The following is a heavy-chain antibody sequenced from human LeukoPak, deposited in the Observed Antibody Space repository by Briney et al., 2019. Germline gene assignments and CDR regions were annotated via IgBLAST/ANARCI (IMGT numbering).Heavy chain of an antibody. V-gene: IGHV3-7*01. CDR1: GFTFSSYW. Sequence: GGSLRLSCAASGFTFSSYWMSWVRQAPGKGLEWVANIKQDGSEKYYVDSVKGRFTTSRDNAKNSLYLQMNSLRAEDTAVYYCARDPRYSGSYPNDYWGQGTLVTVSS. D-gene: IGHD1-26*01. CDR2: IKQDGSEK. J-gene: IGHJ4*02. CDR3: ARDPRYSGSYPNDY.